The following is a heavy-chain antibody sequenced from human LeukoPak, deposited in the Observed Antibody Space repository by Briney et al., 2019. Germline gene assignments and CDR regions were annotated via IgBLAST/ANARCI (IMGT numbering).Heavy chain of an antibody. CDR3: ARXGYXGLGNDFRFXP. D-gene: IGHD3-10*01. CDR2: IHYSGST. V-gene: IGHV4-59*01. J-gene: IGHJ5*02. CDR1: GGSIXXYY. Sequence: GGSIXXYYWSWIRQPPGKGLECIGYIHYSGSTNYKPSLKSRVTISVDTSKNQFSLKLSYVTAADTAVYYCARXGYXGLGNDFRFXPWGQGTLVTVSS.